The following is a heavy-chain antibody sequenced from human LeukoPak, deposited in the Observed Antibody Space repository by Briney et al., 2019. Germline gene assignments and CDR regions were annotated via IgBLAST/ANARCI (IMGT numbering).Heavy chain of an antibody. CDR3: ATAGGALAQWFDP. CDR1: GFTFSTYG. D-gene: IGHD3-10*01. Sequence: GGSLRLSCAASGFTFSTYGMHWVRQAPGKGLEWVAVISYDGINKYSADSVKGRFTISRDNSKNTLYLQMNSLRAEDTAVYYCATAGGALAQWFDPWGQGTLVTVSS. J-gene: IGHJ5*02. CDR2: ISYDGINK. V-gene: IGHV3-30*03.